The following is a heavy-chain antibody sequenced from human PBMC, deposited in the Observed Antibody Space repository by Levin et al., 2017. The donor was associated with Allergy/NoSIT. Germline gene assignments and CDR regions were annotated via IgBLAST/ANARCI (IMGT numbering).Heavy chain of an antibody. CDR1: GFTFDDYG. CDR3: ARSGTSTAWWFDP. D-gene: IGHD1-26*01. CDR2: INGNGDST. Sequence: GGSLRLSCAASGFTFDDYGMAWVRQAPGKGLEWVSAINGNGDSTRYADSVKGRFTISRDNAKNSLYLQMNSLRAEDTAFYHCARSGTSTAWWFDPWGQGTLVTVSS. V-gene: IGHV3-20*01. J-gene: IGHJ5*02.